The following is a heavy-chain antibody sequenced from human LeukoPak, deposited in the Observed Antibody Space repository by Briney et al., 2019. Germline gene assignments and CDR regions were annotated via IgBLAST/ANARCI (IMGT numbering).Heavy chain of an antibody. CDR2: IDQDGSGQ. CDR3: ARSLWPEDY. Sequence: GGSLRLSCAASGFAFSSYWASWVRQAPGKGLEWVANIDQDGSGQNYADSVRGRFTISRDNAKNSVYLQMNSLRAEDTAVYYCARSLWPEDYWGPGILVTVSS. J-gene: IGHJ4*02. V-gene: IGHV3-7*01. CDR1: GFAFSSYW. D-gene: IGHD3-10*01.